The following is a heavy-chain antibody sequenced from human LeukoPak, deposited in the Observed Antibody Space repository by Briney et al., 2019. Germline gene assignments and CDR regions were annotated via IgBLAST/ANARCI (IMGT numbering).Heavy chain of an antibody. V-gene: IGHV1-69*13. CDR2: IIPIFGTA. Sequence: ASVKVSCKASGGSFSSYVISWVRQAPGQGLEWMGGIIPIFGTANYAQKFQGRVTITADESTSTAYMELSSLRSEDTAVYYCARATHTISGAFDIWGQGTMVTVSS. J-gene: IGHJ3*02. CDR1: GGSFSSYV. D-gene: IGHD3-10*01. CDR3: ARATHTISGAFDI.